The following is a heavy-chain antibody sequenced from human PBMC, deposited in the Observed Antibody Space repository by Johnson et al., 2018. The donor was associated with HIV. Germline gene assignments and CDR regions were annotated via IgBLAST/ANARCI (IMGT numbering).Heavy chain of an antibody. CDR1: GFTFSSYA. CDR2: ISYDGSNK. CDR3: ARDAILSPCAFDI. J-gene: IGHJ3*02. V-gene: IGHV3-30-3*01. D-gene: IGHD2-21*01. Sequence: QVQLVESGGGVVQPGRSLRLSCAASGFTFSSYAMHWVRQAPGKGLEWVAVISYDGSNKYYADSVKGRFTISRDNSKNTLYLQMNSLRAEDTGVYYCARDAILSPCAFDIWGQGTMVTVSS.